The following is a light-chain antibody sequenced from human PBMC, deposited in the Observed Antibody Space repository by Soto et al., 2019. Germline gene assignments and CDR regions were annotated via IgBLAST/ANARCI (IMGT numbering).Light chain of an antibody. CDR3: SSYAGSNNL. CDR2: EVT. Sequence: QSALTQPPSASGSPGQSVTISCTGTSSDVGGYNYVSWYQQRPGKAPKLMIYEVTKRPSGVPDRFSGSKSGNTASLTVSVLQAEDEADYYCSSYAGSNNLFGGGTKLTVL. J-gene: IGLJ2*01. V-gene: IGLV2-8*01. CDR1: SSDVGGYNY.